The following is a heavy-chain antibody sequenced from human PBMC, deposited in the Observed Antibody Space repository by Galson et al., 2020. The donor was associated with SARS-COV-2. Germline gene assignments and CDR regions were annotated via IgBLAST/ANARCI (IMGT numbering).Heavy chain of an antibody. CDR2: ISGGSTYT. V-gene: IGHV3-21*01. CDR1: GFAFSRYT. J-gene: IGHJ1*01. CDR3: ARVGDSLAEYFQH. Sequence: GGSLRLSCAASGFAFSRYTLNWVRQAPGKGLEWVSSISGGSTYTYSADSVKGRFTISRDNAKNSLHLQMNSLRAEDTAVYYCARVGDSLAEYFQHWGQGTLVTVSS. D-gene: IGHD3-22*01.